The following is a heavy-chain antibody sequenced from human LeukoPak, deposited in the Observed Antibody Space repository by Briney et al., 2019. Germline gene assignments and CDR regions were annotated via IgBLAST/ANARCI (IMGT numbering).Heavy chain of an antibody. CDR3: ASRENWFDP. V-gene: IGHV4-39*01. D-gene: IGHD5-24*01. J-gene: IGHJ5*02. CDR2: IYYSGST. CDR1: DDSITMYY. Sequence: SETLSLTCSVSDDSITMYYWGWIRQPPGKGLEWIGSIYYSGSTYYNPSLKSRVTISVDTSKNQFSLKLSSVTAADTAVYYCASRENWFDPWGQGTLVTVSS.